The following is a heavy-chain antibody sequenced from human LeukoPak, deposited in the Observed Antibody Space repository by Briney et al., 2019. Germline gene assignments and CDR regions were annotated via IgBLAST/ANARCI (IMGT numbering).Heavy chain of an antibody. J-gene: IGHJ4*02. Sequence: GESLKIYCKGSGYSFTSYWIGWVRQKPGKGLEWMGIIYPGDSDTTYSPSFQGQVTISVDRSISTAYLQWSGLRASDTAMYYCARHRSPYSFGSIWGQGTLVTVSS. D-gene: IGHD5-18*01. CDR3: ARHRSPYSFGSI. CDR2: IYPGDSDT. CDR1: GYSFTSYW. V-gene: IGHV5-51*01.